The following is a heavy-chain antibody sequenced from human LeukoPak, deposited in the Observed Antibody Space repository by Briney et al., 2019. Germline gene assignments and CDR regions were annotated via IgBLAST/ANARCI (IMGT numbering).Heavy chain of an antibody. CDR2: ISVSGDWT. Sequence: GGSLRLSCGASGFTFSSYYMIWVRQAPGKGLEWVSVISVSGDWTYYADSVKGRFTISRDNSKNTLYLQMNSLRAEDTAVYYCARSGSGWFDFWGQGTLVTVSS. D-gene: IGHD6-19*01. CDR3: ARSGSGWFDF. J-gene: IGHJ4*02. CDR1: GFTFSSYY. V-gene: IGHV3-23*01.